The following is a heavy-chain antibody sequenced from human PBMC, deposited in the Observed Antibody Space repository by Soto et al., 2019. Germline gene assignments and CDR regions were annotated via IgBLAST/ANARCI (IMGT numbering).Heavy chain of an antibody. Sequence: DLVESGEGLVQPGGSLRLSCAASGFTFSNYPMHWVRQAPGKGLEYVSAVSADGGTTFYADSVRGRFTMSRDNLKNTLYLEMRSLRVEDMAVYYCARGLIPYGLDVWGQGTTVTVS. J-gene: IGHJ6*02. V-gene: IGHV3-64*02. CDR2: VSADGGTT. CDR3: ARGLIPYGLDV. D-gene: IGHD3-16*01. CDR1: GFTFSNYP.